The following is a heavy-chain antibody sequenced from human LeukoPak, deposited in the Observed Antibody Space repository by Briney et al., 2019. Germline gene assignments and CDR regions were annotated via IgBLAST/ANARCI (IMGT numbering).Heavy chain of an antibody. CDR1: GGSISSYY. J-gene: IGHJ4*02. Sequence: SETLSLTCTVSGGSISSYYWSWIRQPPGKGLEWIGYIYYSGTTNYNPSLKSRVTISVDTSKNQFSLNLSSVTAADTAVYYCARVEMATRRAYYFDYWGQGTLVTVSS. V-gene: IGHV4-59*01. D-gene: IGHD5-24*01. CDR3: ARVEMATRRAYYFDY. CDR2: IYYSGTT.